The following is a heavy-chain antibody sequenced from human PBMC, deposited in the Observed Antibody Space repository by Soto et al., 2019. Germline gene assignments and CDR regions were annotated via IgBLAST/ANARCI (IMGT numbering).Heavy chain of an antibody. J-gene: IGHJ4*02. Sequence: ASVKVSCKASGYTFTSYAMHWVCQAPGQRLEWMGWINAGNGNAKYSQKFQGRVTITRDTSASTAYMDLSSLRSEDTPVYYCARAEYYYDSSRWPPFDYRGQVTLFTVSS. CDR2: INAGNGNA. V-gene: IGHV1-3*01. CDR1: GYTFTSYA. D-gene: IGHD3-22*01. CDR3: ARAEYYYDSSRWPPFDY.